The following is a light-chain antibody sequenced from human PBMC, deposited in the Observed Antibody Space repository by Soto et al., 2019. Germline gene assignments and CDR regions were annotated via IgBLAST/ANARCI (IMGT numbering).Light chain of an antibody. CDR1: QSVRNL. CDR3: QQYNPPWT. CDR2: DTS. Sequence: EIVLTQSPATRSLSPGESATLSCRASQSVRNLLAWYQQRPGQAPRLLIYDTSTRATAIPVRFSGSGSGTEFTLTISSLQSEDFAVYFCQQYNPPWTFGQGTKVDIK. V-gene: IGKV3-15*01. J-gene: IGKJ1*01.